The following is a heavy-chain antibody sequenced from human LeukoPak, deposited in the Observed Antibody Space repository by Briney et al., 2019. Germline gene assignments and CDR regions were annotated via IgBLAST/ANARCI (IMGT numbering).Heavy chain of an antibody. D-gene: IGHD3-16*02. J-gene: IGHJ6*03. V-gene: IGHV3-23*01. CDR3: AKDSKIVGATFRSYHYMDV. Sequence: HSGGSLRLSCAAPGFTFSSYSRNSVRQAPGKGLEWVSAIRGSGDRTQDAESVKGRFTISRDNSKTTLYLQMTSLRAEDTAVYYCAKDSKIVGATFRSYHYMDVWGKGTAVTASS. CDR2: IRGSGDRT. CDR1: GFTFSSYS.